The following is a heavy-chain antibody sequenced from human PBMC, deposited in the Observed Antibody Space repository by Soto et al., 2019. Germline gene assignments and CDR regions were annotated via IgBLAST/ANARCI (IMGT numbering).Heavy chain of an antibody. V-gene: IGHV1-2*02. CDR2: INPNSGGT. J-gene: IGHJ4*02. CDR3: ARGKWHGSSSALHDY. D-gene: IGHD6-6*01. CDR1: GYTFTGYY. Sequence: QVPLVQSGAEVKKPGASVKVSCKASGYTFTGYYMHWVRQAPGQGLEWMGWINPNSGGTNYAQKFQGRVTMTRDTSISTAYMELSRLRSDDTAVYYCARGKWHGSSSALHDYWGQGTLVTVSS.